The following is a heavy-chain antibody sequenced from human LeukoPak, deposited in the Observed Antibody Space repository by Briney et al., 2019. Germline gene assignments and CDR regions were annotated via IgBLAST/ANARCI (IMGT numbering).Heavy chain of an antibody. CDR3: ARDNYDSSGYYPNWFDP. D-gene: IGHD3-22*01. CDR1: GFTFSSYS. V-gene: IGHV3-21*01. Sequence: PGGSLRLSCAASGFTFSSYSMNWVRQAPGKGLEWVSSISSSSTYIFYADSVKGRFTISRDKAKNSLYLQMNTLRAEDTAVYYCARDNYDSSGYYPNWFDPWGQGTLVTVSS. CDR2: ISSSSTYI. J-gene: IGHJ5*02.